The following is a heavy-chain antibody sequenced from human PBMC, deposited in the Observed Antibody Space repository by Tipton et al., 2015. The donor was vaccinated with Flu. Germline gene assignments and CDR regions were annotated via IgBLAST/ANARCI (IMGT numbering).Heavy chain of an antibody. CDR2: SFYSGST. V-gene: IGHV4-59*01. D-gene: IGHD3-10*01. Sequence: LRLSCTVSGGSINYYYWNWIRQSPGKGLEWIGFSFYSGSTSYNPSLRGRVTISVDTSRNQFSLTLQSVTAADTAVYYCARDRGWPASLDYWGRGILVTVSS. CDR3: ARDRGWPASLDY. CDR1: GGSINYYY. J-gene: IGHJ4*02.